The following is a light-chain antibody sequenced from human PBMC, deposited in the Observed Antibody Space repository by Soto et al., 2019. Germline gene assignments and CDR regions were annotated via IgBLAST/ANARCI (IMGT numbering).Light chain of an antibody. CDR1: QSVSYRY. Sequence: EIVLTQSPAVLALSPGERATLSCGASQSVSYRYLAWYQQKPGLAPRLLIYDASSRATGIPDRYSGSVSGTVFTLTIGRLEPEDFAVYCYQKYGSSVTFGQGTRLEIK. J-gene: IGKJ5*01. V-gene: IGKV3D-20*01. CDR3: QKYGSSVT. CDR2: DAS.